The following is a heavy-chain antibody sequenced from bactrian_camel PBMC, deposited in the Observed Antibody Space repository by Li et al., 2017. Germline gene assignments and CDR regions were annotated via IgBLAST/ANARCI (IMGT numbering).Heavy chain of an antibody. Sequence: HVQLVESGGDSVQAGGALRLSCAASGYIGGGTSYGWFRQGPGKDREGVAAINSRGTTFYADSVKGRFTISKDSAKNTLYLQMNSLKFEDTAVYYCVKDAPQPLVGGACGANEYWGQGTQVTVS. CDR1: GYIGGGTS. D-gene: IGHD6*01. V-gene: IGHV3S53*01. CDR2: INSRGTT. CDR3: VKDAPQPLVGGACGANEY. J-gene: IGHJ4*01.